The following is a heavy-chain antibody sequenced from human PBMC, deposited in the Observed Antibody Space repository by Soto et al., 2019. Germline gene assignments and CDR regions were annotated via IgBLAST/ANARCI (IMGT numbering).Heavy chain of an antibody. Sequence: HGESLKISCKGSGYSFTSYWIGWVRQMPGKGLEWMGIIYPGDSDTRYSPSFQGQVTISADKSISTAYLQWSSLKASDTAMYYCATPRESSIAAHGFDYWGQGTLVTVSS. V-gene: IGHV5-51*01. CDR2: IYPGDSDT. CDR1: GYSFTSYW. J-gene: IGHJ4*02. D-gene: IGHD6-6*01. CDR3: ATPRESSIAAHGFDY.